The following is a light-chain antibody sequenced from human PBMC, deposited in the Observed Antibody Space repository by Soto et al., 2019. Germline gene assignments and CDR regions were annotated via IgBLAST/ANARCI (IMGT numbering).Light chain of an antibody. CDR2: EVV. Sequence: QAVLTQPPSASGSPGQSVTISCTGTKNDIGVYDFVSWYQHHPGKAPRLIIYEVVQRPSGVPDRFSGSKSGNTASLTVSGLQAEDEAAYFCKSYAGSNNYVLGSGTK. CDR1: KNDIGVYDF. V-gene: IGLV2-8*01. J-gene: IGLJ1*01. CDR3: KSYAGSNNYV.